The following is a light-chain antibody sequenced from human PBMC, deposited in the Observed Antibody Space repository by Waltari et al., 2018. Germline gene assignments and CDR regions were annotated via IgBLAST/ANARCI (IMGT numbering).Light chain of an antibody. CDR3: SSYRSSNTQV. Sequence: QSALTQPASVSGSPGQSITIPCSGTSSDVGGYNFVSWYQQHPGKAPKLMIYGVSNRPSGVSNRFSGSKSGNTASLSISGLQAEDEADYYCSSYRSSNTQVFGTGTKVTVL. CDR1: SSDVGGYNF. CDR2: GVS. V-gene: IGLV2-14*03. J-gene: IGLJ1*01.